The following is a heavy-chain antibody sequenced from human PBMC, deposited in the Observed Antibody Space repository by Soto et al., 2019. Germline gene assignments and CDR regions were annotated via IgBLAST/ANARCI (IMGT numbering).Heavy chain of an antibody. CDR2: INHSGST. V-gene: IGHV4-34*01. J-gene: IGHJ4*02. CDR1: GGSFSGYY. CDR3: ARGRGTIFGVVNFDY. Sequence: QVQLQQWGAGLLKPSETLSLTCAVYGGSFSGYYWSWIRQPPGKGLDWIGEINHSGSTNYNPSLKSRVTISVDTSKNQFSLKLSSVTAADTAVHYCARGRGTIFGVVNFDYWGQGTLVTVSS. D-gene: IGHD3-3*01.